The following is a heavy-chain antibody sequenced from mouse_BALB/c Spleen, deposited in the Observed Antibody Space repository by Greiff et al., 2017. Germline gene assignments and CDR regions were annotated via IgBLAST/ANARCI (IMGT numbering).Heavy chain of an antibody. D-gene: IGHD2-3*01. J-gene: IGHJ3*01. Sequence: EVQLVESGGGLVQPGGSRKLSCAASGFTFSDYGMAWVRQAPGKGPEWVAFISNLAYSIYYADTVTGRFTISRENAKNTLYLEMSSLRSEDTAMYYCARGDDGYYPYWGQGTLVTVSA. CDR1: GFTFSDYG. CDR2: ISNLAYSI. CDR3: ARGDDGYYPY. V-gene: IGHV5-15*02.